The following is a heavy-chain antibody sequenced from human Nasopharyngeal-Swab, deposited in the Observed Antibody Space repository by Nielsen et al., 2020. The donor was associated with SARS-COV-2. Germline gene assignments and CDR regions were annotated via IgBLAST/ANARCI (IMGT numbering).Heavy chain of an antibody. CDR3: ARGGYSSGWVVH. V-gene: IGHV4-4*02. J-gene: IGHJ4*02. CDR2: IYHSGST. Sequence: SETLSLTCAVSGGSISSSNWWSWVRQPPGKGLEWIGEIYHSGSTNYNPSLKSRVTISVDTSKNQFSLKLSSVTAADTAVYYCARGGYSSGWVVHWGKGTLVTVSS. D-gene: IGHD6-19*01. CDR1: GGSISSSNW.